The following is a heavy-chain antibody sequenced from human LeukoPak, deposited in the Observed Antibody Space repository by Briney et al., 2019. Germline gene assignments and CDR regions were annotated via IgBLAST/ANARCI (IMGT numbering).Heavy chain of an antibody. V-gene: IGHV3-23*01. CDR3: ASVSGRGYSFGWNDY. CDR2: ISGSGGST. CDR1: GFTFSSYG. Sequence: GGSLRLSCAASGFTFSSYGMSWVRQAPGKGLAWVSAISGSGGSTYYADSVKGRFTVSRDSAKSSLYLQMNSLRAEDTAVYYCASVSGRGYSFGWNDYWGQGTLVTVSS. J-gene: IGHJ4*02. D-gene: IGHD5-18*01.